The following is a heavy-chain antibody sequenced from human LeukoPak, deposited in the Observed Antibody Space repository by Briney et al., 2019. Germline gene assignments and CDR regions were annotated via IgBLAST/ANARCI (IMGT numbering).Heavy chain of an antibody. D-gene: IGHD3-10*01. Sequence: SETLSLTCTVSGGSISSYYWSWIRQPPGKGLEWIGYIYYSGSTNYNPSLKSRVTISVDTSKNQFSLKLSSVTAADTAVYYCAGRKGYYYGSGRVNWFDPWGQGTLVTVSS. CDR3: AGRKGYYYGSGRVNWFDP. V-gene: IGHV4-59*12. J-gene: IGHJ5*02. CDR2: IYYSGST. CDR1: GGSISSYY.